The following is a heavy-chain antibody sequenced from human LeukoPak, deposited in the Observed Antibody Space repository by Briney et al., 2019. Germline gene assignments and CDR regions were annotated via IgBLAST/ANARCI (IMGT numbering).Heavy chain of an antibody. CDR3: ASVAAAAGLRY. V-gene: IGHV4-61*08. CDR1: GGSISSGDYY. J-gene: IGHJ4*02. CDR2: IYYSGST. D-gene: IGHD6-13*01. Sequence: SETLSLTCTVSGGSISSGDYYWSWIRQPPGKGLEWIGYIYYSGSTNYNPSLKSRVTISVDTSKNQFSLKLSSVTAADTAVYYCASVAAAAGLRYWGQGTLVTVSS.